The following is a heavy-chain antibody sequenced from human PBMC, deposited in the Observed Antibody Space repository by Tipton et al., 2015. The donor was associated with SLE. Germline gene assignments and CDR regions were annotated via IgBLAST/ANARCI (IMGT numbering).Heavy chain of an antibody. V-gene: IGHV3-48*01. CDR2: ISRSSSTI. CDR3: ARDFWSGYYRAYDY. CDR1: GFIFSSYG. Sequence: SLRLSCAASGFIFSSYGMNWVRQAPGKGLEWVAYISRSSSTIYYADSVKGRFTISRDNALYLQMNSLTAEDTAVYYCARDFWSGYYRAYDYWGQGTLVTVSS. D-gene: IGHD3-3*01. J-gene: IGHJ4*02.